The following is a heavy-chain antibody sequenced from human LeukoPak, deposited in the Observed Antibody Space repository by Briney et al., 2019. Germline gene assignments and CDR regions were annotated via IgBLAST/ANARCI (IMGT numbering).Heavy chain of an antibody. CDR2: IGRSGSSI. Sequence: GGSLRLSCAASGLTFSSYAMSWLRQAPGKGLEGVSYIGRSGSSIYYTDSVEGRFTISRDNAKNSLYLQMNSLRAEDTAIYYCARDGSNFDPFDYWGQGTLVTVSS. J-gene: IGHJ4*02. CDR1: GLTFSSYA. CDR3: ARDGSNFDPFDY. V-gene: IGHV3-48*03. D-gene: IGHD4-11*01.